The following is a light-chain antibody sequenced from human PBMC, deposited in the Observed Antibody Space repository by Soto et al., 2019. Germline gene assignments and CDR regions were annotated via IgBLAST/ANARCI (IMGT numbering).Light chain of an antibody. CDR1: QSVSSS. CDR3: QQYNDWPLT. CDR2: GAS. V-gene: IGKV3D-15*01. Sequence: EIEMTQSPATLSVTPGERATLSCRASQSVSSSLAWYQHKPGQALRLLIHGASTRATGIPARFSGSGSGTQFTLTISSLQSEDFAVYYCQQYNDWPLTFGQGTKVEIK. J-gene: IGKJ1*01.